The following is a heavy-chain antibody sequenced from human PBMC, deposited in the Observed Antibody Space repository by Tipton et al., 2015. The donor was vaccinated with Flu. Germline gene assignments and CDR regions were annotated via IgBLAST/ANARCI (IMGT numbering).Heavy chain of an antibody. D-gene: IGHD5-24*01. V-gene: IGHV3-23*01. CDR1: GFNFGGYA. CDR2: IVGTSGT. J-gene: IGHJ4*02. Sequence: GSLRLSCVASGFNFGGYAMSWVRQAPGRGLEWVSGIVGTSGTFYAESVKGRFTIARDTSKNTVYLQMNSLRVEDTAVYYCAKDYISGDGFWDFDYWGQGTLATVSS. CDR3: AKDYISGDGFWDFDY.